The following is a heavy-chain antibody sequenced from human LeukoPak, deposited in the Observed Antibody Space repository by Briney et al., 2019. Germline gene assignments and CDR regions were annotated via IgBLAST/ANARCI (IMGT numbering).Heavy chain of an antibody. V-gene: IGHV3-11*01. CDR1: GLRFSDYY. J-gene: IGHJ1*01. CDR3: ATNLIGAGEYFQQ. CDR2: ISSGGDIM. D-gene: IGHD2/OR15-2a*01. Sequence: GGSLRLSCAASGLRFSDYYVSWIRQAPGRGLQWVSYISSGGDIMHYADSVKGRFTSSRDNAKNSGYLEMNSLGAEDTAVYYCATNLIGAGEYFQQWGQGTLVTVSS.